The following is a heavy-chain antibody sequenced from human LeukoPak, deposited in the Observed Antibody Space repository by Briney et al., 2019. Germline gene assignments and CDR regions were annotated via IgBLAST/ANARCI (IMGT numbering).Heavy chain of an antibody. Sequence: GGSLRLSCAASGFTFDDYGMSWVRQAPGKGLEWVSGIYWNGGSTGYADSVKGRFTISRDNAKNSLYLQMNSLRAEDTALYYCARQTSPNYYDSSGYWGAWGQGTLVTVSS. CDR1: GFTFDDYG. V-gene: IGHV3-20*04. CDR3: ARQTSPNYYDSSGYWGA. D-gene: IGHD3-22*01. CDR2: IYWNGGST. J-gene: IGHJ5*02.